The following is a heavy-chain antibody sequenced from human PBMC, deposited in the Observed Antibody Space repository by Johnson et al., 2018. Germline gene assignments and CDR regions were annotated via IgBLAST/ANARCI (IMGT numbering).Heavy chain of an antibody. CDR1: VGTFSTYT. Sequence: QVQLVESGAEVTKXGSSVTVSCTPSVGTFSTYTISWVRQAPGQGLQWMATVTPMVGVPDYADNVQGRLTIATDTSTNMPYMQLSSLISDDTAIYYSVRGGKTGAVSHSGQGFHYNFFVEVWGKGITVTVSS. D-gene: IGHD3-10*01. J-gene: IGHJ6*03. V-gene: IGHV1-69*09. CDR3: VRGGKTGAVSHSGQGFHYNFFVEV. CDR2: VTPMVGVP.